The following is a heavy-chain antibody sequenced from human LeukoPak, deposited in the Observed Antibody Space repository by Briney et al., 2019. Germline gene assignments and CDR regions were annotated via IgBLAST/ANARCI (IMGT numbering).Heavy chain of an antibody. D-gene: IGHD2-15*01. J-gene: IGHJ4*02. CDR1: GYTFTDYY. Sequence: ASVKVSCKASGYTFTDYYMHWVRQAPGQGLEWMGWINPNSGGTNYAQKFQGRVTMTRDTSISTAYMELSRLRSDDTAVYYCARDRGGYCSSSSCLSDFDYWGQGTLVTVSS. CDR2: INPNSGGT. V-gene: IGHV1-2*02. CDR3: ARDRGGYCSSSSCLSDFDY.